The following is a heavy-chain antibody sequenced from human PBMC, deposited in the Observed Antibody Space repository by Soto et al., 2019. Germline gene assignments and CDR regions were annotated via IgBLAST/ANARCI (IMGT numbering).Heavy chain of an antibody. V-gene: IGHV4-34*01. Sequence: SETLSLTCAVYGGSFSGYYWSWIRQPPGKGLEWIGEINHSGSTNYNPSLKRRVTLSVDTSKHQFSLKLSSVTAASTAVYYCARLALIGYCSSRSCLNWFDPWGQGTLVTVSS. CDR2: INHSGST. J-gene: IGHJ5*02. D-gene: IGHD2-2*01. CDR3: ARLALIGYCSSRSCLNWFDP. CDR1: GGSFSGYY.